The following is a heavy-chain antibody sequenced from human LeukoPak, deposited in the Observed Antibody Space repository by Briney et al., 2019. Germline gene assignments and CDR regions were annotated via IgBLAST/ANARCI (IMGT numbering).Heavy chain of an antibody. CDR3: ARSWGSWSRNPLDF. Sequence: GGSLRLSCAASGFNFVSYNMNWVRQAPGKGLEWVPYITTTSSVTYYADSVKGRFTISRDNDDNSLYLLMNSLRAEDTAVYYCARSWGSWSRNPLDFWGQGTLVTVSS. V-gene: IGHV3-48*01. CDR1: GFNFVSYN. D-gene: IGHD6-13*01. CDR2: ITTTSSVT. J-gene: IGHJ4*02.